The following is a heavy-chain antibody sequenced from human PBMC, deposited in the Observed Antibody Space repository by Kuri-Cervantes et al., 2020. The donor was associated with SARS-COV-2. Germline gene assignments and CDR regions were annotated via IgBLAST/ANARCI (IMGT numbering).Heavy chain of an antibody. CDR1: GYTLTSYG. CDR3: ARRIAAAGYYYYGMDV. CDR2: ISAYNGNT. J-gene: IGHJ6*02. D-gene: IGHD6-13*01. V-gene: IGHV1-18*04. Sequence: ASVKVSCKASGYTLTSYGISWVRQAPGQGLEWMGWISAYNGNTNYAQKLQGRVTMTTDTSTSTAYMELRSLRSDDTAVYYCARRIAAAGYYYYGMDVWGQGTTVTVSS.